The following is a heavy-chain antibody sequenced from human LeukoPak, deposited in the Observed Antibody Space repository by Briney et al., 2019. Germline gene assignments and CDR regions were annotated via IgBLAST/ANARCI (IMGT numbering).Heavy chain of an antibody. Sequence: SETLSLTCTVSGDSFSSVTDYWAWIRQPPGKGLEWIGSIYYSGSTYYNPSLKSRVTISVDTSKNQFSLKLSSVTAADTAVYYCARVKRGPTTGGASDIWGQGTMVTVSS. J-gene: IGHJ3*02. CDR3: ARVKRGPTTGGASDI. CDR2: IYYSGST. V-gene: IGHV4-39*07. CDR1: GDSFSSVTDY. D-gene: IGHD1-14*01.